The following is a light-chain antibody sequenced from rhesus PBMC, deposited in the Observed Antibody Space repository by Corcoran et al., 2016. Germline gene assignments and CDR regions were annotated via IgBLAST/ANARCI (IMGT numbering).Light chain of an antibody. V-gene: IGKV1-21*01. J-gene: IGKJ1*01. CDR3: QQYNSAPPA. CDR2: KGS. Sequence: DIQMTQSPSYLSASVGDRVVMTGRASKGISSWLAWYQQKPGKAPKFLTYKGSSLQRGVPSRFSGSGTGTDFTLTISSLPPADFATCNCQQYNSAPPAFGRGSKVEI. CDR1: KGISSW.